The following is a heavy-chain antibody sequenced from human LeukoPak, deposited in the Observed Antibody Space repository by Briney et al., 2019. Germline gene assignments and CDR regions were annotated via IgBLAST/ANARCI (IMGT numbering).Heavy chain of an antibody. V-gene: IGHV3-11*06. CDR3: SSGYESDYFFYYGMDV. CDR2: ISSSSRST. CDR1: GFTFSDYY. J-gene: IGHJ6*02. D-gene: IGHD5-12*01. Sequence: GGSLRLSCAASGFTFSDYYMSWIRQAPGKGLEWVSYISSSSRSTTYADSVKGRFTISRDNAKNSLYLQMNSLRADDTAVYYCSSGYESDYFFYYGMDVWGQGTTVTVSS.